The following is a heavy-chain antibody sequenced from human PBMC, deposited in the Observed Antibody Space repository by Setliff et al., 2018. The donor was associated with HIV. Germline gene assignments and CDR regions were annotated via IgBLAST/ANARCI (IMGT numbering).Heavy chain of an antibody. CDR1: GGSISSGSYC. CDR3: ASQYYYGSGSYLHYGMDV. Sequence: SETLSLTCTVSGGSISSGSYCWSWIRQPAGKGLEWIGRIYTSGSTNYNPSLKSRVTISVDTSKNQFSLKLSSVTAADTAVYYCASQYYYGSGSYLHYGMDVWGQGTTVNVSS. D-gene: IGHD3-10*01. CDR2: IYTSGST. J-gene: IGHJ6*02. V-gene: IGHV4-61*02.